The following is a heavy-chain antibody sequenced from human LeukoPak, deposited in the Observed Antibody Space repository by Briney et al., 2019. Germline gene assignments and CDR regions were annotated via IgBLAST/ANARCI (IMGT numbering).Heavy chain of an antibody. V-gene: IGHV3-21*01. J-gene: IGHJ4*02. CDR2: ISSSSSYI. CDR1: GFTSSSYS. CDR3: ARENTYYYDSSLFY. Sequence: PGGSLRLSCAASGFTSSSYSMNWVRQAPGKGLEWVSSISSSSSYIYYADSVKGRFTISRDNAKNSLYLQMNSLRAEDTAVYYCARENTYYYDSSLFYWGQGTLVTVSS. D-gene: IGHD3-22*01.